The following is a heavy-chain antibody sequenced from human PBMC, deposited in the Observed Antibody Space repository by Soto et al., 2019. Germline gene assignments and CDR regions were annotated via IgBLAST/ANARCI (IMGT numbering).Heavy chain of an antibody. Sequence: EVQLVESGGGLVQPGGSLRLSCAASGFTLSNHWMHWVRQAPGKGLVWVSRINTDGSSTTYADSVEGRFTISRDNAKITLFLQMNSLRAEDTAVYFCVRGHGLYCSSAGCPSFQHWGQGTLVTVSS. V-gene: IGHV3-74*01. CDR3: VRGHGLYCSSAGCPSFQH. D-gene: IGHD2-2*01. CDR1: GFTLSNHW. J-gene: IGHJ1*01. CDR2: INTDGSST.